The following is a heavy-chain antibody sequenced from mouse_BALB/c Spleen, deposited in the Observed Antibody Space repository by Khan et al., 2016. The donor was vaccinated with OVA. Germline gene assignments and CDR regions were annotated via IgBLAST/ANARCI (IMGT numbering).Heavy chain of an antibody. J-gene: IGHJ3*01. CDR1: GFTFSTYG. CDR2: VSIGGGYT. D-gene: IGHD1-1*01. Sequence: EVELVESGGDLVKPGGSLKLSCAASGFTFSTYGMSWVRQTPDKRLEWVATVSIGGGYTYYPDSVKGRFTISRDNAKNTLYPQMSSLKSEDTAMFYCARLAYYYDSEGFAYWGQGTLVTVSA. V-gene: IGHV5-6*01. CDR3: ARLAYYYDSEGFAY.